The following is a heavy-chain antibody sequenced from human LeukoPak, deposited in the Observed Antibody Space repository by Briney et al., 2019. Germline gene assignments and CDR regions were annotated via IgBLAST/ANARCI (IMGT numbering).Heavy chain of an antibody. Sequence: PGWSLPLSCPASGFIFSSYEMNWVREAPSKGREGVSYISSSGSTRYYAESVKGRFSISRDNVKNFLYLQMNSLRVEYTALYFCGRVYCSTTSCYDYYDYYMDVWGKGTTVTVSS. CDR3: GRVYCSTTSCYDYYDYYMDV. CDR2: ISSSGSTR. V-gene: IGHV3-48*03. D-gene: IGHD2-2*01. J-gene: IGHJ6*03. CDR1: GFIFSSYE.